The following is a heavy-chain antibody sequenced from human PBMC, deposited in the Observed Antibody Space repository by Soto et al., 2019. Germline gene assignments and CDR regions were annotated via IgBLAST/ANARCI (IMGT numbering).Heavy chain of an antibody. Sequence: SETLSLTCTVSGGSISSYYWSWIRQPPGKGLEWIGYIYYSGSTNYNPSLKSRVTISVDTSKNQFSLKLSSVTAADTAVYYCARDRTGDDAFDIWGQGTMVTVSS. D-gene: IGHD7-27*01. CDR1: GGSISSYY. V-gene: IGHV4-59*01. J-gene: IGHJ3*02. CDR2: IYYSGST. CDR3: ARDRTGDDAFDI.